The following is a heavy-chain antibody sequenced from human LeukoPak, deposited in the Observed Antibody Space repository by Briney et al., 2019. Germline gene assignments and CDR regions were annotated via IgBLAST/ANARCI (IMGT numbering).Heavy chain of an antibody. Sequence: PGGSLRLSCAASGFTFRNHGMHWIRQAPGKGLEWVAVIWNDGSNKKYVDSVKGRFTISKDNSQNTLDLQMNSLRVEDKAFYYCVRDLWIREELSYFDYWGQGTLVTVSS. V-gene: IGHV3-33*01. D-gene: IGHD1-7*01. CDR2: IWNDGSNK. CDR1: GFTFRNHG. J-gene: IGHJ4*02. CDR3: VRDLWIREELSYFDY.